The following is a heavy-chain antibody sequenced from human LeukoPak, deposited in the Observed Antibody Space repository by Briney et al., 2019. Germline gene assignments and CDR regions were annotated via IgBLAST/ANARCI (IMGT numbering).Heavy chain of an antibody. Sequence: GTSLRLSCAASGFTFGTYAMHWVRQAPGKGLEWVTVLSDDGNKEYYADSVKGRFTISRDNSKNTLYLQMNSLSAEDTAVYYCAKVGTNFLRYHFDSWGRGTLVTVSS. V-gene: IGHV3-30-3*01. CDR2: LSDDGNKE. CDR3: AKVGTNFLRYHFDS. CDR1: GFTFGTYA. J-gene: IGHJ4*02. D-gene: IGHD1-1*01.